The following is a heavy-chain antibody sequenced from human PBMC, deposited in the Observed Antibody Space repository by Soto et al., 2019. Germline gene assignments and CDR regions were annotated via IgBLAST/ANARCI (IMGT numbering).Heavy chain of an antibody. CDR2: INHSGST. V-gene: IGHV4-34*01. J-gene: IGHJ4*02. CDR3: ARDKITGLFDY. D-gene: IGHD2-8*02. Sequence: QVQLPQWGAGLLKPSETLSLTCAVYGGSFSGYYWTWIRQPPGTGLEWIGEINHSGSTNYNPSLKCRVTISVDTSKNQFSLKLTSVTAADTAVYYCARDKITGLFDYWGQGTLVTVSS. CDR1: GGSFSGYY.